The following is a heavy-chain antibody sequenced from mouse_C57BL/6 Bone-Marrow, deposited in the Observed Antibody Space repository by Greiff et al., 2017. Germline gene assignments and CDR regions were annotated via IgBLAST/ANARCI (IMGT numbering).Heavy chain of an antibody. D-gene: IGHD2-12*01. CDR3: ARGDDSYYYAMDY. CDR1: GYSFTSYY. J-gene: IGHJ4*01. CDR2: IYPGSGNT. Sequence: QVQLQQSGPELVKPGASVKISCKASGYSFTSYYIHWVKQRPGQGLEWIGWIYPGSGNTKYNEKFKGKATLTADTSSSTAYMQLSSLTSEDSAVYYCARGDDSYYYAMDYWGQGTSVTVSS. V-gene: IGHV1-66*01.